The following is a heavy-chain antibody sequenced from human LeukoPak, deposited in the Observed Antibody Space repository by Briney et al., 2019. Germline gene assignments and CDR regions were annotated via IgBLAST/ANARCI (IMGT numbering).Heavy chain of an antibody. CDR2: ISGSGGST. CDR1: GFTFSSYA. V-gene: IGHV3-23*01. Sequence: GGSLRLSCAAPGFTFSSYAMSWVRQAPGKGLEWVSAISGSGGSTYYADSVKGRFTISRDNSKNTLYLQMNSLRAEDTAVYYCAKDLRPGIAAAGTGDYFDYWGQGTLVTVSS. J-gene: IGHJ4*02. D-gene: IGHD6-13*01. CDR3: AKDLRPGIAAAGTGDYFDY.